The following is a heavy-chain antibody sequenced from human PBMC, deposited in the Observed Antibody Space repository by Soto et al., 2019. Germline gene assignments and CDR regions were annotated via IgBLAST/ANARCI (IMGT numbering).Heavy chain of an antibody. V-gene: IGHV3-30*18. CDR2: ISYDGSNK. D-gene: IGHD4-17*01. Sequence: QVQLVESGGGVVQPGRSLRLSCAASGFTFSSYGMHWVRQAPGKGLEWVAVISYDGSNKYYADSVKGRFTISRDNSKNTLYLQMNSLGAEDTAVYYCAKEGHYYGDYPAGFDYWGQGTLVTVSS. CDR3: AKEGHYYGDYPAGFDY. CDR1: GFTFSSYG. J-gene: IGHJ4*02.